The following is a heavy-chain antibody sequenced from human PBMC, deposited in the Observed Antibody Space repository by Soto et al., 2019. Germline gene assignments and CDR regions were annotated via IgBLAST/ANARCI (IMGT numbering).Heavy chain of an antibody. Sequence: PGESLKISCQGSGYVFTTYWIGWVRQMPWKGLEWVGVIYPGHSNVKYSPSFQGHVTISADKSISTAYLQWSSLKASDTAMYYCARHGGYSYYYGMDVWGQGTTVTVS. J-gene: IGHJ6*02. CDR2: IYPGHSNV. V-gene: IGHV5-51*01. CDR3: ARHGGYSYYYGMDV. CDR1: GYVFTTYW. D-gene: IGHD5-12*01.